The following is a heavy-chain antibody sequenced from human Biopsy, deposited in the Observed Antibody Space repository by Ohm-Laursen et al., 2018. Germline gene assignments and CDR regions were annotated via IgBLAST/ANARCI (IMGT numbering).Heavy chain of an antibody. Sequence: GSLRLSCSASGFSFNDYYMSWIRQAPGKRLEWVSYISNSGGTIFYADSVMGRFTVSRDNAKNSLYLHMSSLRADDTAVYYCARLQGMQLQKNYFDYWGLGTPVTVSS. CDR2: ISNSGGTI. J-gene: IGHJ4*02. D-gene: IGHD2-15*01. CDR3: ARLQGMQLQKNYFDY. V-gene: IGHV3-11*01. CDR1: GFSFNDYY.